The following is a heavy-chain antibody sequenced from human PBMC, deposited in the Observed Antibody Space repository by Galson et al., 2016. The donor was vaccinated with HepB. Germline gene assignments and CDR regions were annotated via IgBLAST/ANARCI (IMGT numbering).Heavy chain of an antibody. V-gene: IGHV3-49*04. Sequence: LRLSCAASGFTFGDYALSWVRQAPGKGLEWVGFIRSKSYGGTIEYAASVKGRFTISRDDSKSIAHLQMNSLKTGDTAVYYCGTTIYYYYGMDVWGQGTTVTVSS. J-gene: IGHJ6*02. CDR2: IRSKSYGGTI. CDR3: GTTIYYYYGMDV. D-gene: IGHD1-1*01. CDR1: GFTFGDYA.